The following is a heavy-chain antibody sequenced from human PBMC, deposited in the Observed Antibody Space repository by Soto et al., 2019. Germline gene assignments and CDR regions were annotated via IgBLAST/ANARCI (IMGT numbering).Heavy chain of an antibody. CDR1: GGTFSSYA. J-gene: IGHJ5*02. D-gene: IGHD3-22*01. Sequence: GPSVKVSCKASGGTFSSYAISWVRQAPGQGLEWMGGIIPIFGTANYAQKFQGRVTITADESTSTAYMELSSLRSEDTAVYYCARAEYDSSGYYRNNWFDPSGQVTRVTVSS. CDR2: IIPIFGTA. V-gene: IGHV1-69*13. CDR3: ARAEYDSSGYYRNNWFDP.